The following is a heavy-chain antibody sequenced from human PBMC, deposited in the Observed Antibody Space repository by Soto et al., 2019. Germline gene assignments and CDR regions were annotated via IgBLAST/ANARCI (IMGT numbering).Heavy chain of an antibody. Sequence: GESLKISCKGSGYSFTSYWISWVRQMPGKGLEWMGRIDPSDSYTNYSPSFQGHVTISADKSISTAYPQWSSLKASDTAMYYCARHSGWELHEIDYWGQGTLVTVSS. D-gene: IGHD1-26*01. CDR1: GYSFTSYW. J-gene: IGHJ4*02. V-gene: IGHV5-10-1*01. CDR2: IDPSDSYT. CDR3: ARHSGWELHEIDY.